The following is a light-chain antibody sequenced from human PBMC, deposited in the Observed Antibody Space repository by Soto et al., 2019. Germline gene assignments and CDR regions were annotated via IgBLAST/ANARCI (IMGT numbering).Light chain of an antibody. CDR1: AGDLGGSDY. CDR2: DVN. CDR3: SSYTSSAILV. V-gene: IGLV2-14*01. Sequence: QSALTQPASVSGSHGQSITISCTGSAGDLGGSDYVSWYQQHPGKAPKLMIYDVNNRPSGVSNRFSGSKSGNTASLTISGLQAEDEADYYCSSYTSSAILVFGGGTKVTVL. J-gene: IGLJ2*01.